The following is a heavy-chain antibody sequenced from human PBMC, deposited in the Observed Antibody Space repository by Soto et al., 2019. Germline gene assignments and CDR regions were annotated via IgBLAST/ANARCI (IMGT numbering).Heavy chain of an antibody. D-gene: IGHD3-22*01. CDR3: ARDSRNYYDSSGPGDY. V-gene: IGHV3-48*02. CDR1: GFTFSSYS. Sequence: LRLSCAASGFTFSSYSMNWVCQAPGKGLEWVSYISSSSSTIYYADSVKGRFTISRDNAKNSLYLQMNSLRDEDTAVYYCARDSRNYYDSSGPGDYWGQGTLVTVSS. CDR2: ISSSSSTI. J-gene: IGHJ4*02.